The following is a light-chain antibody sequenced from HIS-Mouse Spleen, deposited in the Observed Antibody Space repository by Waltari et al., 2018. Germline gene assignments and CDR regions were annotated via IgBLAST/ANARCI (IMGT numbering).Light chain of an antibody. Sequence: SYALTQPPSVSVSPGQTARSACSGHALPKQYAYMYQQKSGQAPVLVIYEDSKRPSGIPERFSGSSSGTMATLTISGAQLEDEADYYCYSTDSSGNHRVFGGGTKLTVL. CDR3: YSTDSSGNHRV. J-gene: IGLJ2*01. V-gene: IGLV3-10*01. CDR2: EDS. CDR1: ALPKQY.